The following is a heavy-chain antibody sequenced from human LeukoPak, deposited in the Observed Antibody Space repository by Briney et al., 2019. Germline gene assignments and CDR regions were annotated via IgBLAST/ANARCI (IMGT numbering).Heavy chain of an antibody. CDR2: IQPSGGRT. CDR3: ARGTTYYDFWSGYYVANGFDP. J-gene: IGHJ5*02. CDR1: GYIFTTHY. Sequence: ASVKVSCKASGYIFTTHYMHWVRQAPGQGLEWMGVIQPSGGRTWYAQKFQGRVTMTRGMSTSTVYMELSSLRSEDTAVYYCARGTTYYDFWSGYYVANGFDPWGQGTLVTVSS. D-gene: IGHD3-3*01. V-gene: IGHV1-46*01.